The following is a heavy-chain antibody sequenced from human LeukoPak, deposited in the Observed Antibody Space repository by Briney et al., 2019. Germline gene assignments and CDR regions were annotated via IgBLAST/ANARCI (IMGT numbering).Heavy chain of an antibody. J-gene: IGHJ6*03. V-gene: IGHV4-59*01. D-gene: IGHD3-22*01. CDR3: ARDLMYYDSSIYYYYMDV. CDR2: IYYSGST. Sequence: PSETLSLTCTVSGDSISRYYWSWIRQPPGKGLEWIGYIYYSGSTNYNPSLKSRVTISVDTSKNQFSLKLSSVTAADTAVYYCARDLMYYDSSIYYYYMDVWGKGTTVTVSS. CDR1: GDSISRYY.